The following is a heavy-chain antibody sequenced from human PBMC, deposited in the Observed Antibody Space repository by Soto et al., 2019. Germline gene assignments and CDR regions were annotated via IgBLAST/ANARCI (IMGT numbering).Heavy chain of an antibody. J-gene: IGHJ4*02. CDR1: GFTFSSYG. D-gene: IGHD2-21*01. CDR3: AKQGDYHGLFQY. V-gene: IGHV3-30*18. Sequence: QVQLVESGGGVVQPGRSLRLSCAASGFTFSSYGMHWVRQAPVKGLEWVAVVSYDGRNKYYGDSVKGRFTISRDNSKNTLYLQMDSLRAEDTAVCYCAKQGDYHGLFQYCGQGTLVTVSS. CDR2: VSYDGRNK.